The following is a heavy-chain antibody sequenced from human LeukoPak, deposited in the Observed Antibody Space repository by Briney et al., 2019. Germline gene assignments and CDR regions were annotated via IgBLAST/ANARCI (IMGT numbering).Heavy chain of an antibody. J-gene: IGHJ3*02. CDR2: IYYSGST. Sequence: SETLSLTCSVSGGFINSYYWSWIRQPPGKGLEWIGYIYYSGSTNYNPSLKSRVTISVDTSKNQFSLKLSSVTAADTAVYYCASSGLGTSAFDIWGQGTMVTVSS. D-gene: IGHD7-27*01. CDR1: GGFINSYY. CDR3: ASSGLGTSAFDI. V-gene: IGHV4-59*01.